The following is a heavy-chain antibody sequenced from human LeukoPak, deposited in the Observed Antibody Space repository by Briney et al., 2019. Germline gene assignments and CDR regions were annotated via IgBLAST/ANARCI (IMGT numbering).Heavy chain of an antibody. CDR1: GFTFSSYW. Sequence: PGGSLRLSCAASGFTFSSYWMTWVRQAPGKGLEWVANIKEDGREKNYVDSVKGRFTVSRDNARNSLYLQMDSLRAEDTAVYYCARDLRLYDFWSGYYDYWGQGTLVTVSS. J-gene: IGHJ4*02. V-gene: IGHV3-7*01. CDR3: ARDLRLYDFWSGYYDY. D-gene: IGHD3-3*01. CDR2: IKEDGREK.